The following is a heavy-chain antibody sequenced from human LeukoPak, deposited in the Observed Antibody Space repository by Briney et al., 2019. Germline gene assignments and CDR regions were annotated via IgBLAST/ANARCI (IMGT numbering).Heavy chain of an antibody. J-gene: IGHJ4*02. CDR1: GFSFSSNA. CDR3: AKDIYGDYGGLDY. D-gene: IGHD4-17*01. V-gene: IGHV3-23*01. Sequence: GGSLRLSCAASGFSFSSNAMSWVRQAPGKGLEWVSAIINSGGGTYYADSVKGRFTISRDNSKNTLYLQMSSLRAEDTALYYCAKDIYGDYGGLDYWGQGTLVTVSS. CDR2: IINSGGGT.